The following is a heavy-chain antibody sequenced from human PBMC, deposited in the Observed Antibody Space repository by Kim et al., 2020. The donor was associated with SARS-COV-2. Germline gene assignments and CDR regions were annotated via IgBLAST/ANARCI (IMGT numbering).Heavy chain of an antibody. D-gene: IGHD7-27*01. Sequence: STICAQKFEGRGTLTKATSTSTVYIQMSSLRSEDTAVYYCARDGDRWDFDYWGQGALVTVSS. CDR3: ARDGDRWDFDY. J-gene: IGHJ4*02. V-gene: IGHV1-46*01. CDR2: ST.